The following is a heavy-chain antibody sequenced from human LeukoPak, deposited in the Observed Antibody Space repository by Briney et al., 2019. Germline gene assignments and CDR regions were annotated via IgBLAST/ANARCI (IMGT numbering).Heavy chain of an antibody. Sequence: ASVKVSCKASGYTFTSFGISWVRQAPGQGLEWMGWINTYNGNTNYLQRFQGRVTITTDESTSTAYMELSSLRPEDTAVYYCALSSDIVVVPAAKGYYYYYMDVWGKGTTVTVSS. D-gene: IGHD2-2*01. CDR1: GYTFTSFG. CDR3: ALSSDIVVVPAAKGYYYYYMDV. V-gene: IGHV1-18*01. J-gene: IGHJ6*03. CDR2: INTYNGNT.